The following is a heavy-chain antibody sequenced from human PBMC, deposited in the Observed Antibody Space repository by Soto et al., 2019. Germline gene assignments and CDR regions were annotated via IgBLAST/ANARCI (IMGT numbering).Heavy chain of an antibody. Sequence: GASVKVSCKAPGYTFTSYYMHWVRQAPGQGLEWMGIINPSGGSTSYAQKFQGRVTMTRDTSTSTVYMELSSLRSEDTAVYYCARDLWPYLYDFWSGYYNYYYYGMDVWGQGTTVTVSS. J-gene: IGHJ6*02. CDR2: INPSGGST. CDR3: ARDLWPYLYDFWSGYYNYYYYGMDV. CDR1: GYTFTSYY. V-gene: IGHV1-46*01. D-gene: IGHD3-3*01.